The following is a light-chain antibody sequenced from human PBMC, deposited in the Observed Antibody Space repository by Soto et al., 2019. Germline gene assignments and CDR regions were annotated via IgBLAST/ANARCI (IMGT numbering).Light chain of an antibody. Sequence: DIVMTQSPLSLPVTLGQPASISCRSSQSLVSSDGDTYLNWFQQRPGQSPRRLISKVSNRDAGVPDRFRGSGSVTDFTLMISRVEAEDVGVYYGMQGSYWPPWTFGQGTKVEIK. CDR1: QSLVSSDGDTY. CDR2: KVS. CDR3: MQGSYWPPWT. J-gene: IGKJ1*01. V-gene: IGKV2-30*01.